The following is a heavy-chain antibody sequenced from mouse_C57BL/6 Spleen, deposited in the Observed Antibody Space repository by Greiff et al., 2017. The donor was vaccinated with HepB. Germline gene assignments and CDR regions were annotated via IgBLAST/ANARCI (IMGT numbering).Heavy chain of an antibody. CDR1: GYAFSSYW. J-gene: IGHJ4*01. V-gene: IGHV1-80*01. Sequence: VQLQQSGAELVKPGASVKISCKASGYAFSSYWMNWVKQRPGKGLEWIGQIYPGDGDTNYNGKLKGKATLTADKASSTAYIQLSSLTLVEFAVFVVAVAGTGYAMDYWGQGTSVTVSS. D-gene: IGHD1-1*01. CDR3: AVAGTGYAMDY. CDR2: IYPGDGDT.